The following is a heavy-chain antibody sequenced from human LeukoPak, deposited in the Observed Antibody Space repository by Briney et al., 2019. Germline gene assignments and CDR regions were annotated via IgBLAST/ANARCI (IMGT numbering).Heavy chain of an antibody. V-gene: IGHV3-23*01. J-gene: IGHJ4*02. Sequence: GGSLRLSCAASGLTFSRYAMSWVRQAPGKGLEWVSTISGGGTYYADSVKGRFTISRDNSKNTLYLQMNSLRGEDTAVYYCASRDPCSGSTCYGLGYWGQGTLVTVST. CDR1: GLTFSRYA. D-gene: IGHD2-15*01. CDR2: ISGGGT. CDR3: ASRDPCSGSTCYGLGY.